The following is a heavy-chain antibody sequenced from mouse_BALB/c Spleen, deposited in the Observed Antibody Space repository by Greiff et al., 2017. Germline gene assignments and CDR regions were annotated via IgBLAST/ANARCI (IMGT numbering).Heavy chain of an antibody. Sequence: DVHLVESGPGLVKPSQSLSLTCSVTGYSITSGYYWNWIRQFPGNKLEWMGYISYDGSNNYNPSLKNRISITRDTSKNQFFLKLNSVTTEDTATYYCARGYDYLYAMDYWGQGTSVTVSS. V-gene: IGHV3-6*02. CDR1: GYSITSGYY. J-gene: IGHJ4*01. D-gene: IGHD2-4*01. CDR2: ISYDGSN. CDR3: ARGYDYLYAMDY.